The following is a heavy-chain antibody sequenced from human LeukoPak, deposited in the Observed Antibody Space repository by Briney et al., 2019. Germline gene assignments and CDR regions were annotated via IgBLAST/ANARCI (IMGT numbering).Heavy chain of an antibody. D-gene: IGHD3-9*01. J-gene: IGHJ4*02. CDR3: VRTRAGHDILTGVFDY. Sequence: SETLSLTCAVSGGSISSSNWWSWVRQPPGKGLEWIGEIYHSGSTNYNPSLKSRVTILVDNPKNQFSLKLSSVTAADTAVYYCVRTRAGHDILTGVFDYWGQGTLVTVSS. V-gene: IGHV4-4*02. CDR1: GGSISSSNW. CDR2: IYHSGST.